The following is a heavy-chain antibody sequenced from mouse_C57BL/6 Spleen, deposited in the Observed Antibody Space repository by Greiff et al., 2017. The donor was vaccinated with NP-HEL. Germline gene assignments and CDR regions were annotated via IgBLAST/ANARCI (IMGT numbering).Heavy chain of an antibody. J-gene: IGHJ3*01. CDR3: ARGGLTGPFAY. Sequence: EVMLVESGGGLVKPGGSLKLSCAASGFTFSDYGMHWVRQAPEKGLEWVAYISSGSSTIYYADTVKGRFTISRDNAKNTLFLQMTSLRSEDTAMYYCARGGLTGPFAYWGQGTLVTVSA. V-gene: IGHV5-17*01. D-gene: IGHD4-1*01. CDR2: ISSGSSTI. CDR1: GFTFSDYG.